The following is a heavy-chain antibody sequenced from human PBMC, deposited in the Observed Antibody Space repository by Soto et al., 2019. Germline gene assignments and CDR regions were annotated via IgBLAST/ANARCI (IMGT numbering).Heavy chain of an antibody. CDR1: GFTLSSYS. V-gene: IGHV3-21*01. D-gene: IGHD4-17*01. J-gene: IGHJ1*01. CDR3: ARVSDDYGDPRYFQH. Sequence: GGSLRLSCAASGFTLSSYSMNWVRQAPGKGLEWVSSISSSSSYIYYADSVKGRFTISRDNAKNSLYLQMNSLRAEDTAVYYCARVSDDYGDPRYFQHWGQGTLVTVSS. CDR2: ISSSSSYI.